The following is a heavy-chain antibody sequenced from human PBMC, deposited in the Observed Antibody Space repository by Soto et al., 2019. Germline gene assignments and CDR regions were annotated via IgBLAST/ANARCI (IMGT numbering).Heavy chain of an antibody. V-gene: IGHV3-23*01. CDR1: GFTFSSYA. D-gene: IGHD6-19*01. CDR2: ISGSGGST. CDR3: AKAGAGKLERRYYYYYYGMDV. J-gene: IGHJ6*02. Sequence: GGSLRLSCAASGFTFSSYAMSWVRQAPGKGLEWVSAISGSGGSTYYADSVKGRFTISRDNSKNTLYLQMNSLRAEDTAVYYCAKAGAGKLERRYYYYYYGMDVWGQGTTVTVSS.